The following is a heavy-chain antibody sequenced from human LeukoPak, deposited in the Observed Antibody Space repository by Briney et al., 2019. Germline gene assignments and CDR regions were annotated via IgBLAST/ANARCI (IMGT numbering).Heavy chain of an antibody. CDR2: ISAYNGNT. CDR3: ARDRYGMDV. V-gene: IGHV1-18*01. CDR1: GYTFTSYG. Sequence: ASVKVSCKASGYTFTSYGISWVRQAPGQGLEWMGWISAYNGNTNYAQKFQGWVTMTRDTSISTAYMELSRLRSDDTAVYYCARDRYGMDVWGQGTTVTVSS. J-gene: IGHJ6*02.